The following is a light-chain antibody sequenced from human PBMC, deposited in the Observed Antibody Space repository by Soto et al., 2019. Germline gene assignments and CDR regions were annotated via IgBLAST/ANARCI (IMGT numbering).Light chain of an antibody. V-gene: IGKV3-20*01. J-gene: IGKJ1*01. CDR3: QQYGSSPWT. CDR1: QSVSSSY. Sequence: EIVLTQSPDTLSLSPGERATLSCRASQSVSSSYLAWYQQKPGQAPRLLIYGASSRATGIPDRFSGSGSGTEFTLTISRLEPEDFAVYYCQQYGSSPWTFGQGTKVDI. CDR2: GAS.